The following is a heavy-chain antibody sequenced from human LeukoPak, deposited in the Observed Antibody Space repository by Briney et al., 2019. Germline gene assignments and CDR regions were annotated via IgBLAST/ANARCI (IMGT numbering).Heavy chain of an antibody. V-gene: IGHV1-69*13. Sequence: SVKVSCKASGGTFSSYAISWVRQAPGQGLEWMGGIIPIFGTANYAQKFQGRVTITADESTSTAYMELSSLRSEDTAVYYCAREGPRFSYGYRGFDYWGQGTLVTVSS. J-gene: IGHJ4*02. CDR3: AREGPRFSYGYRGFDY. D-gene: IGHD5-18*01. CDR2: IIPIFGTA. CDR1: GGTFSSYA.